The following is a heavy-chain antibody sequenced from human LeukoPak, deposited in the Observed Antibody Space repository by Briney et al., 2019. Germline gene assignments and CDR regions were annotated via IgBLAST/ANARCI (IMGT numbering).Heavy chain of an antibody. CDR3: ARELEGSGFDP. V-gene: IGHV3-30*03. CDR1: GFTFSTYG. D-gene: IGHD6-19*01. J-gene: IGHJ5*02. Sequence: GGSLRLSCAASGFTFSTYGMHWVRQAPGKGLEWVAVISYDGSNKYYADSVKGRFTISRDNSKNTLYLQMNSLRAEDTAVYYCARELEGSGFDPWGQGTLVTVS. CDR2: ISYDGSNK.